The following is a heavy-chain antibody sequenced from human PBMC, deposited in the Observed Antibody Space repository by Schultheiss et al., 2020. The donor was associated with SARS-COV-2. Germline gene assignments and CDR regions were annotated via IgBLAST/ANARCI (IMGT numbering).Heavy chain of an antibody. V-gene: IGHV3-21*01. CDR1: GFTFSSYS. Sequence: GGSLRLSCAASGFTFSSYSMNWVRQAPGKGLEWVSSISSSSSYIYYADSVKGRFTISRDNAKNSLYLQMNSLRAEDTAVYYCAKGQIQYVHYMDVWGKGTTVTVSS. D-gene: IGHD4-11*01. J-gene: IGHJ6*03. CDR3: AKGQIQYVHYMDV. CDR2: ISSSSSYI.